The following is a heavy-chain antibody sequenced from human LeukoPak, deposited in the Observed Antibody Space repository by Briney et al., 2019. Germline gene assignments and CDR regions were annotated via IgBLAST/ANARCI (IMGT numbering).Heavy chain of an antibody. CDR1: GYTFTSYA. Sequence: GASVKVSCKASGYTFTSYAMHWVRQAPGQRLEWMGWINAGNGNTKYSQKFQGRVTITRDTSASTAYMELSSLRSEDTAVYYCARDRESLRTVTTSATFFGYWGQGTLVTVSS. V-gene: IGHV1-3*01. J-gene: IGHJ4*02. CDR2: INAGNGNT. D-gene: IGHD4-17*01. CDR3: ARDRESLRTVTTSATFFGY.